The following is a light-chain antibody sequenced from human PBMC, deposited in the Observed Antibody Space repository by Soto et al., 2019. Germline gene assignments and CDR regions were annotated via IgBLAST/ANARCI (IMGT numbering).Light chain of an antibody. CDR1: QSVSKWY. CDR3: QQYVMPPFT. J-gene: IGKJ2*01. Sequence: ETVLTQSTGRWSLATGERATLSCRASQSVSKWYVAWYQVKPGQAPRLVIYGASSRGTGSPDRFSGGGSGTEFTLSISRLEREDFAVYYCQQYVMPPFTFGRGTKVDIK. V-gene: IGKV3-20*01. CDR2: GAS.